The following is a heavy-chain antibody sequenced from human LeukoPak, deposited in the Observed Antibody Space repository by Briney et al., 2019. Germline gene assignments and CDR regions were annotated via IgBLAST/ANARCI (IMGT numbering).Heavy chain of an antibody. D-gene: IGHD1-1*01. Sequence: GASVKVSCKASGYTFTNYYMLWVRQAPGQGLEWMGWINPNSGGTNYAQKFQGRVTMTRDTSISTAYMELSRLRSDDTAVYYCASQAGTDNWFDPWGQGTLVTVSS. CDR3: ASQAGTDNWFDP. V-gene: IGHV1-2*02. CDR2: INPNSGGT. CDR1: GYTFTNYY. J-gene: IGHJ5*02.